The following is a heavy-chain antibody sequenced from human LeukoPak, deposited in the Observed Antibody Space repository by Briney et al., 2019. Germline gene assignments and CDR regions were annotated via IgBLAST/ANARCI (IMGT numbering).Heavy chain of an antibody. Sequence: GGSLRLSCAASGFSVRSTYVSWVRQAPGKGLEWVGRIKSKTDGGTTDYAAPVKGRFTISRDDSKNTLYLQMNSLKTEDTAVYYCTTDHSSVWYVTFDSVDYWGQGTLVTVSS. CDR1: GFSVRSTY. V-gene: IGHV3-15*01. J-gene: IGHJ4*02. D-gene: IGHD6-19*01. CDR2: IKSKTDGGTT. CDR3: TTDHSSVWYVTFDSVDY.